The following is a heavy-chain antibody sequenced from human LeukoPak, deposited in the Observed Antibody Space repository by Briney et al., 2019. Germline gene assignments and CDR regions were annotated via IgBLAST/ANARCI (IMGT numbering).Heavy chain of an antibody. J-gene: IGHJ4*02. CDR1: GFTFSSYG. Sequence: GGSLRLSCAASGFTFSSYGMHWVRQAPGKGLEWVAFIRYDGSNKYYADSVKGRFTISRDNSKNTLYLQMNSLRAEDTAVYYCAKDLIGVTMIVVVTYFDYWGQGTLVTVSS. V-gene: IGHV3-30*02. CDR3: AKDLIGVTMIVVVTYFDY. CDR2: IRYDGSNK. D-gene: IGHD3-22*01.